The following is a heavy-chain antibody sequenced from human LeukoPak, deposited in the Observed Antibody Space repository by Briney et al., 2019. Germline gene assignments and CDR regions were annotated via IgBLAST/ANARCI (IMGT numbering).Heavy chain of an antibody. CDR1: GFTFSSYV. Sequence: GGSLRLSCAASGFTFSSYVMHWVRQAPGKGLEWVSGISWNSGSIGYADSVKGRFTISRDNAKNSLYLQMNSLRAEDMALYYCAKDMEWELTDAFDIWGQGTMVTVSS. J-gene: IGHJ3*02. D-gene: IGHD1-26*01. V-gene: IGHV3-9*03. CDR2: ISWNSGSI. CDR3: AKDMEWELTDAFDI.